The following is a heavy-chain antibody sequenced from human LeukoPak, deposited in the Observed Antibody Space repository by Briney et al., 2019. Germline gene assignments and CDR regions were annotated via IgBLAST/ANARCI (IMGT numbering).Heavy chain of an antibody. CDR1: GFTFGDYA. D-gene: IGHD3-9*01. J-gene: IGHJ4*02. Sequence: GGSLRLSCTASGFTFGDYAMSWVRQAPGKGLEWVGFIRSKAYGGTTEYAASVKGRFTISRGDSKSIAYLQMNSLKTEDTAVYYCTSRTLRYFDWLLYDCWGQGTLVTVSS. V-gene: IGHV3-49*04. CDR3: TSRTLRYFDWLLYDC. CDR2: IRSKAYGGTT.